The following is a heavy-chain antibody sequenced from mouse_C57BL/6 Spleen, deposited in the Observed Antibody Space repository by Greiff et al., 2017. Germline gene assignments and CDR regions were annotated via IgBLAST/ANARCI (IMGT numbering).Heavy chain of an antibody. V-gene: IGHV1-82*01. CDR1: GYAFSSSW. J-gene: IGHJ4*01. CDR2: IYPGDGDT. CDR3: ARAYYYGSSYAMDY. Sequence: QVQLQQSGPELVKPGASVKISCKASGYAFSSSWMNWVKQRPGKGLEWIGRIYPGDGDTTYNGKFKGKATLTADKSSSTAYMQLSSLTSEYSAVYFCARAYYYGSSYAMDYWGQGTSVTVSS. D-gene: IGHD1-1*01.